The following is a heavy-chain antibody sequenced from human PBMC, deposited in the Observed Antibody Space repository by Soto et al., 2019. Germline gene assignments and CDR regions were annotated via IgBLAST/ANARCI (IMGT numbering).Heavy chain of an antibody. J-gene: IGHJ6*02. D-gene: IGHD3-22*01. CDR2: INHSGST. CDR3: ARVHYRHYYDSSGYSRGVDV. V-gene: IGHV4-4*02. CDR1: SGSISSSNW. Sequence: SETLSLTCAVSSGSISSSNWWSWVRQPPGKGLEWIGEINHSGSTNYNPSLKSRVTISVDTSKNQFSLKLSSVTAADTAVYYCARVHYRHYYDSSGYSRGVDVWGQATTVTVSS.